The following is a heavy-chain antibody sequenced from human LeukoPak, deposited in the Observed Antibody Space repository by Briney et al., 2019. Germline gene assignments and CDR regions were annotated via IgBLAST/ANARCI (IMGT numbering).Heavy chain of an antibody. D-gene: IGHD5-18*01. CDR3: ARVLTGIQLWLHGY. J-gene: IGHJ4*02. CDR2: INPNSGGT. V-gene: IGHV1-2*02. CDR1: GYTFTGYY. Sequence: ASVEVSCKASGYTFTGYYMHWVRQAPGQGLEWMGWINPNSGGTNYAQKFQGRVTMTRDTSISTAYMELSRLRSDDTAVYYCARVLTGIQLWLHGYWGQGTLVTVSS.